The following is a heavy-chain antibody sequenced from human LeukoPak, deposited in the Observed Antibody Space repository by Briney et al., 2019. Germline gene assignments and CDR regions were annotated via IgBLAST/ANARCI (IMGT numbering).Heavy chain of an antibody. D-gene: IGHD3-22*01. Sequence: PGGSLRLSCAASGFTFRDYFMSWIRQAPGKGLEWVAYTNTAGNTIYYTDSMKGRFTISRDNATNSLYLQMNTLRAEDTAVYYCARATYDSSAVDAFDIWGQGTMVTVSP. J-gene: IGHJ3*02. V-gene: IGHV3-11*01. CDR1: GFTFRDYF. CDR2: TNTAGNTI. CDR3: ARATYDSSAVDAFDI.